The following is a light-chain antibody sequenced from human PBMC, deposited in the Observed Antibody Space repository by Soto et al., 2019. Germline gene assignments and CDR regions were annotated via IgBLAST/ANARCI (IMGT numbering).Light chain of an antibody. Sequence: DIRMTQSPSSLSASVGDRVTITCQASQDICKRLNWYQHKPGKAPKVLIYDASYLETGVPSRFSGRRSGTDFTFTISSLQPEDFATYYCQQYDTLLTFGGGTKVE. CDR3: QQYDTLLT. CDR1: QDICKR. J-gene: IGKJ4*01. CDR2: DAS. V-gene: IGKV1-33*01.